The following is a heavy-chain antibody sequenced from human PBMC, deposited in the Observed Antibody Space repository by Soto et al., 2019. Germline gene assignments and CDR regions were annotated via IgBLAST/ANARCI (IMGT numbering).Heavy chain of an antibody. V-gene: IGHV3-30-3*01. Sequence: VQLVESGGGVVQPGRSLRLSCAASGFTFSSYAMHWVRQAPGKGLEWVAVISYDGSNKYYADYVKGRFTISRDNSKNTLYLQMNSLRAEDTAVYYCAREGDCSGGSCYMDYWGQGTLVTVSS. CDR3: AREGDCSGGSCYMDY. D-gene: IGHD2-15*01. J-gene: IGHJ4*02. CDR1: GFTFSSYA. CDR2: ISYDGSNK.